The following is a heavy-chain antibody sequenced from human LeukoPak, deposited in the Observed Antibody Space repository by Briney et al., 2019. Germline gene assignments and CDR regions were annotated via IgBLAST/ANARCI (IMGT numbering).Heavy chain of an antibody. V-gene: IGHV3-30*18. CDR3: AKRVEQWPVKGYYGMGV. CDR2: ISYDGSDK. D-gene: IGHD6-19*01. Sequence: PGRSLRLSCAASGFTFSSYGMHWVRQAPGKGLEWVAVISYDGSDKYYADSVKGRFTISRDNSKNTLYVQMDSLRAEDTAVYYCAKRVEQWPVKGYYGMGVWGQGTTVTVSS. J-gene: IGHJ6*02. CDR1: GFTFSSYG.